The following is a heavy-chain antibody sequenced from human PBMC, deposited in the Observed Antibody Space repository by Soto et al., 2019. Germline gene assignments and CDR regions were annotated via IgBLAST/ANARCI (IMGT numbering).Heavy chain of an antibody. CDR1: GFIFDDFT. V-gene: IGHV3-43*01. CDR2: INWDGRIA. CDR3: AKDEGAAVESPGD. J-gene: IGHJ4*01. Sequence: GSRRLSCAASGFIFDDFTMHWVRLVPGKGLQWVSYINWDGRIAMYADSVKGRFTISRDNTNNHLYLQMNSLRSDDTALYYCAKDEGAAVESPGDWGHGTLVTVSS. D-gene: IGHD6-13*01.